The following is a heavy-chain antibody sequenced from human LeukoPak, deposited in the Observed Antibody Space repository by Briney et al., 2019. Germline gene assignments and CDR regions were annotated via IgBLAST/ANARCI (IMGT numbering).Heavy chain of an antibody. V-gene: IGHV1-8*01. CDR2: MNPNSGNT. Sequence: ASVKVSCKASGYTFTSYDINWVRQATGQGLEWMGWMNPNSGNTGYAQKFQGRVTMTRNTSISTAYMELSSLRSEDTAVYYCASRDSRRTYYYYYMDVWGKGTTVTVSS. D-gene: IGHD5-24*01. J-gene: IGHJ6*03. CDR3: ASRDSRRTYYYYYMDV. CDR1: GYTFTSYD.